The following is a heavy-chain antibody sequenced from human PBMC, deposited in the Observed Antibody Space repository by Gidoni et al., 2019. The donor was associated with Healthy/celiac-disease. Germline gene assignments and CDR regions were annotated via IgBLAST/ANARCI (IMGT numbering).Heavy chain of an antibody. J-gene: IGHJ3*02. CDR3: ARVEGTTTPVGAFDI. D-gene: IGHD1-7*01. Sequence: QVQLVPSWAEVTKPGSSVQFSCMASGYTFTRYYMHWVRQAPDQGFEGMGWSNPNSGGTNYAQKFQGWVTMTRDTSISTAYMELSRLRSDDTAVYYCARVEGTTTPVGAFDIWGQGTMVTVSS. CDR2: SNPNSGGT. V-gene: IGHV1-2*04. CDR1: GYTFTRYY.